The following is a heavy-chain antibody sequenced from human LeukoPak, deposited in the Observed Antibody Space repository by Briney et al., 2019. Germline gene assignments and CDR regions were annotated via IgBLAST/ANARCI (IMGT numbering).Heavy chain of an antibody. CDR1: GFTVSSNY. CDR2: IYSGGST. Sequence: GGSLRPSCAASGFTVSSNYMSWVRQAPGKGLEWVSVIYSGGSTYYADSVKGRFTISRDNSKNTLYLQMNSLRAEDTAVYYCARDPPIAVAVPAPFDYWGQGTLVTVSS. V-gene: IGHV3-66*02. CDR3: ARDPPIAVAVPAPFDY. D-gene: IGHD6-19*01. J-gene: IGHJ4*02.